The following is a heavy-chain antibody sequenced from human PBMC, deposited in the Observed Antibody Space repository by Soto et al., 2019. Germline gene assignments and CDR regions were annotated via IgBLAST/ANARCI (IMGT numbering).Heavy chain of an antibody. Sequence: QLQLQESGPGLVNPSETLSLTCTVSGGSISSSSYYWGWIRQPPGKGLEWIGSIYYSGSTYYNPSLKSRVTISVDTSKNQFSLKLSSVTAADTAVYYCARGDVAAAGTWNWFDPWGQGTLVTVSS. CDR2: IYYSGST. V-gene: IGHV4-39*01. J-gene: IGHJ5*02. CDR3: ARGDVAAAGTWNWFDP. CDR1: GGSISSSSYY. D-gene: IGHD6-13*01.